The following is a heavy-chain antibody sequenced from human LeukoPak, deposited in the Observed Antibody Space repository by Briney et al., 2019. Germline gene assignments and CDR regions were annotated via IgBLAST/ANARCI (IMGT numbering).Heavy chain of an antibody. Sequence: SETLSLTCAVSGGSISSYYWSWIRQPPGKGLEWIGYIYYSGSTKYNPSLKSRVAISVDTSKNQFSLKLSAVTAADTAVYYCARGTKKFGYFDYWGQGTLVTVSS. CDR3: ARGTKKFGYFDY. V-gene: IGHV4-59*01. CDR2: IYYSGST. CDR1: GGSISSYY. D-gene: IGHD3-10*01. J-gene: IGHJ4*02.